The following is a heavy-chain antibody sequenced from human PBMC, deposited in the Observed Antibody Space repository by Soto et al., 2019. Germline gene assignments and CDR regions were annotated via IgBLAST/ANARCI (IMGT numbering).Heavy chain of an antibody. CDR1: GGTFSSYA. CDR3: ASVFESEPFYYYYYGMDV. Sequence: SVKVSCKASGGTFSSYAISWVRQAPGQGLEWMGGIIPIFGTANYAQKFQGRVTITADESTSTAYMELSSLRSEDTAVYYCASVFESEPFYYYYYGMDVWGQGTTVTVSS. D-gene: IGHD3-9*01. CDR2: IIPIFGTA. J-gene: IGHJ6*02. V-gene: IGHV1-69*13.